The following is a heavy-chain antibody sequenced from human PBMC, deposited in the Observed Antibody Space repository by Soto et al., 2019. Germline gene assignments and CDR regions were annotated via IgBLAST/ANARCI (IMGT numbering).Heavy chain of an antibody. V-gene: IGHV1-18*01. CDR2: ISAYNGNT. D-gene: IGHD2-2*01. CDR1: GYTFTSYG. J-gene: IGHJ5*02. Sequence: ASVKVSCKASGYTFTSYGISWVRQAPGQGLEWMGWISAYNGNTNYAQKLQGRVTMTTDTSTSTAYMELRSLRSDDTAVYYCARDLQDIVVGGFENWFDPWGQGTLVTVSS. CDR3: ARDLQDIVVGGFENWFDP.